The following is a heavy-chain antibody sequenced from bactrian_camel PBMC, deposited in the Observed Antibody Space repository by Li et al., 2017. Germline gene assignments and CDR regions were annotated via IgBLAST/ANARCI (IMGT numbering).Heavy chain of an antibody. Sequence: HVQLLESGGGSVQPGESLRLSCAASGYTYNRNCMAWFRQAPGKEREGVARIATGSGNTHYADSVKGRFTISQDNAKNTVYLQMNNLQPEDTATYYCAEGRGSRSEHCYSLNYWGQGTQVTVS. J-gene: IGHJ4*01. CDR1: GYTYNRNC. CDR2: IATGSGNT. V-gene: IGHV3S1*01. D-gene: IGHD2*01. CDR3: AEGRGSRSEHCYSLNY.